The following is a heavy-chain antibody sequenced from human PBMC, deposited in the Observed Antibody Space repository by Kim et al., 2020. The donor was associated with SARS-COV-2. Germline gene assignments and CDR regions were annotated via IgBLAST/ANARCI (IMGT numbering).Heavy chain of an antibody. D-gene: IGHD3-16*01. CDR1: GFTFTSSA. J-gene: IGHJ6*02. V-gene: IGHV1-58*01. CDR3: AAEKPYLGLGV. Sequence: SVKVSCKASGFTFTSSAVQWVRQARGQRREWVGWIVVGSGNTNYAQRFQERVTITRDMSPSTAYMELSSLRSGDTAVYYFAAEKPYLGLGVWGQGTTVTVSS. CDR2: IVVGSGNT.